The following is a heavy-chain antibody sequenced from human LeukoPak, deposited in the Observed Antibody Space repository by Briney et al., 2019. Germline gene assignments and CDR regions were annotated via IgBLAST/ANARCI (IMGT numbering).Heavy chain of an antibody. CDR3: ARDEVSNYYYYGMDV. V-gene: IGHV1-18*01. Sequence: ASVKVSCKASGYTFTSYGISWVRQAPGQGLEWMGWISAYNGNTNYAQKLQGRVTMTTDTSTSTAYMELRSLRSDDTAVNYCARDEVSNYYYYGMDVWGQGTTVTVSS. D-gene: IGHD1-14*01. CDR2: ISAYNGNT. J-gene: IGHJ6*02. CDR1: GYTFTSYG.